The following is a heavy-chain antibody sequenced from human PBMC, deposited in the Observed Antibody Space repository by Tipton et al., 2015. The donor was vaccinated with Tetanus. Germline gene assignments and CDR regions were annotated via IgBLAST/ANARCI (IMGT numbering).Heavy chain of an antibody. V-gene: IGHV3-7*01. CDR3: ASPSGDKYSSGWYYGAFDI. CDR2: IKQDGSEK. CDR1: GFTFSSYW. J-gene: IGHJ3*02. D-gene: IGHD6-19*01. Sequence: SLRLSCAASGFTFSSYWMSWVRQAPGKGLEWVANIKQDGSEKYYVDSVKGRFTISRDNAKNSLYLQMNSLRAEDTAVYYCASPSGDKYSSGWYYGAFDIWGQGTMVTVSS.